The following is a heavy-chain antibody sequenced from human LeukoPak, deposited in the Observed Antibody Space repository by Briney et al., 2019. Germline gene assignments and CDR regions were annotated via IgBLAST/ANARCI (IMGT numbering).Heavy chain of an antibody. CDR2: INPSGGST. CDR1: GGTFSSYA. J-gene: IGHJ3*02. CDR3: ARPYSGSSRAAFDI. D-gene: IGHD1-26*01. Sequence: ASVKVSCKASGGTFSSYAISWVRQAPGQGLEWMGIINPSGGSTSYAQKFQGRVTMTRDMSTSTVYMELSSLRSEDTAVYYCARPYSGSSRAAFDIWGQGTMVTVSS. V-gene: IGHV1-46*01.